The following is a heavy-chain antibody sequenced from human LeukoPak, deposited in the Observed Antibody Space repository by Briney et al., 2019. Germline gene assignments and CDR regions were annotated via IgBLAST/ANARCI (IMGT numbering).Heavy chain of an antibody. CDR2: IYRGGRR. Sequence: GSLRLSCAASGFTVSSNYMTWARQAPGKALEWASVIYRGGRRYYADSVKGRFTISRDNSKNTLYLQMNSLRAEDTAVYYCARGSYYYGMDVWGQGTTVTVSS. V-gene: IGHV3-53*01. J-gene: IGHJ6*02. CDR1: GFTVSSNY. CDR3: ARGSYYYGMDV.